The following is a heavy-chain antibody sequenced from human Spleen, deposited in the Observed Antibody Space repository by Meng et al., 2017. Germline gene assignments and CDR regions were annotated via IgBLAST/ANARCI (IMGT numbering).Heavy chain of an antibody. CDR1: GYIFTRYW. V-gene: IGHV5-51*01. D-gene: IGHD1-14*01. Sequence: GESLKISCKGSGYIFTRYWIAWVRQKPGKGLEWMGIIYAGDSDTRYSPSFQGQVTISVDKSITTAYLQGSGLKASDTAMYYCARHEGPDREFDYWGQGTLVTVSS. J-gene: IGHJ4*02. CDR2: IYAGDSDT. CDR3: ARHEGPDREFDY.